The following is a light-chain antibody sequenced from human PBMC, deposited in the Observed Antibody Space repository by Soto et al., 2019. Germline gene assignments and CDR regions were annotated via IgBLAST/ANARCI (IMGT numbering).Light chain of an antibody. CDR3: SSYADSTLL. CDR2: EVS. CDR1: SSDVGGYNY. V-gene: IGLV2-8*01. Sequence: QSVLTQPPSASGSPGQSVSISCTGTSSDVGGYNYVSWYQQHPGKAPKLMIYEVSKRPSGVPDRFSGSKSGNTASLIVSGLQAEDEADYSCSSYADSTLLFGGGTKLTVL. J-gene: IGLJ2*01.